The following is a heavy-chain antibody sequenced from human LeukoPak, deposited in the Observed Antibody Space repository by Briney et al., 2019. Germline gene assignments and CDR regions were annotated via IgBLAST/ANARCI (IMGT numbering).Heavy chain of an antibody. V-gene: IGHV3-53*01. D-gene: IGHD1-26*01. CDR3: AGRGLPPIFYFDY. Sequence: GGSLRLSCAASGFTVSSNYMSWVRQAPGKGLEWVSVIYSGGSTYYADSVKGRFTISRDNSKNTLYLQMNSLRAEDTAVYYCAGRGLPPIFYFDYWGQGTLVTVSS. CDR1: GFTVSSNY. J-gene: IGHJ4*02. CDR2: IYSGGST.